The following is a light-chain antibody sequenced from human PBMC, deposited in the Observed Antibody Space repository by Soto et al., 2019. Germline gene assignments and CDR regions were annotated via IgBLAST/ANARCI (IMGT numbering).Light chain of an antibody. Sequence: QSALTQPASVSGSPGQSITISCSGTSSDVGSYNLVSWYQQHPGKAPKVMIYEVSSRPSGVSNRFSGSKSGNTAALTISGLQAEDEADYYCCSYAGSSTVFGTGTKLTGL. CDR1: SSDVGSYNL. CDR3: CSYAGSSTV. CDR2: EVS. V-gene: IGLV2-23*02. J-gene: IGLJ1*01.